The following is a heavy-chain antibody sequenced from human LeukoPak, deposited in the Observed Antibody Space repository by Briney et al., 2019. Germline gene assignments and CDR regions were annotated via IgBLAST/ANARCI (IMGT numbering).Heavy chain of an antibody. CDR3: ARAGSGRSPDWFDP. CDR1: GFLFSKYW. V-gene: IGHV3-7*01. J-gene: IGHJ5*02. Sequence: PGGSLRLSCAASGFLFSKYWMTWVRQAPGKGLEWVANIKEDDSEIYYVESVKGRFTISRDNAKNSLYLEMSSLRAEDTAVYYCARAGSGRSPDWFDPWGQGTLVTVSS. D-gene: IGHD1-26*01. CDR2: IKEDDSEI.